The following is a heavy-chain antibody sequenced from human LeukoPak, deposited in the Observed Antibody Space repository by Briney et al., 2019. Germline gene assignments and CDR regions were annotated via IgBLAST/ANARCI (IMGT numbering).Heavy chain of an antibody. J-gene: IGHJ4*02. V-gene: IGHV3-23*01. CDR3: AKGGPWGFCTMTTCYGLGG. CDR1: GFTFSDYA. D-gene: IGHD2-2*01. CDR2: ISTRGPGP. Sequence: GGSLRLSCVAPGFTFSDYAMNWVRQAPGKGLEWVSVISTRGPGPYYADSVKGRFTISRDNSKNTLYLQMNNLRAEDTAMYYCAKGGPWGFCTMTTCYGLGGWGQGTLLTVSS.